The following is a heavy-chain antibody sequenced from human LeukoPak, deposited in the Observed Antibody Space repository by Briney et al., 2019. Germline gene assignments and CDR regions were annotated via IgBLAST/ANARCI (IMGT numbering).Heavy chain of an antibody. D-gene: IGHD3-22*01. CDR3: ARYYYDSLWYYYYGMDV. Sequence: PGGSLRLSCAASGFTFSSYAMSWVRQAPGKGLEWVSVIYSGGSTYYADSVKGRFTISRDNSKNTLYLQMNSLRAEDTAVYYCARYYYDSLWYYYYGMDVWGQGTTVTVSS. V-gene: IGHV3-66*01. CDR1: GFTFSSYA. J-gene: IGHJ6*02. CDR2: IYSGGST.